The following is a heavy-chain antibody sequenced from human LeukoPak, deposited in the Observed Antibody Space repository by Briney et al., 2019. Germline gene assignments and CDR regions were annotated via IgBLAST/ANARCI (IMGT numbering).Heavy chain of an antibody. Sequence: GGSLRLSCTACGFSFRGHWMHWARQLPGKGLVWVSRISPTGSTTSYADSVKGRFTVSRDNAKNTLYPQVNNLRAEDTAVYYCARGPNSNWSGLDFWGQGTLLTVSS. V-gene: IGHV3-74*01. CDR3: ARGPNSNWSGLDF. CDR1: GFSFRGHW. D-gene: IGHD6-6*01. J-gene: IGHJ4*02. CDR2: ISPTGSTT.